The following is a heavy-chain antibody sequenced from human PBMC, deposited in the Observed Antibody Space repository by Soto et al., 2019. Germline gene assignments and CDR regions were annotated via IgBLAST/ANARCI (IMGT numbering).Heavy chain of an antibody. V-gene: IGHV4-39*01. Sequence: SETLSLTCTVSGGSISSSSYYWGWIRQPPGKGLEWIGSIYYSGSTYYNPSLKSRVTISVDTSKNQFSLKLSSVTAADTAVYYCARPMPYFDYWGQGTLVTVSS. D-gene: IGHD2-2*01. J-gene: IGHJ4*02. CDR1: GGSISSSSYY. CDR3: ARPMPYFDY. CDR2: IYYSGST.